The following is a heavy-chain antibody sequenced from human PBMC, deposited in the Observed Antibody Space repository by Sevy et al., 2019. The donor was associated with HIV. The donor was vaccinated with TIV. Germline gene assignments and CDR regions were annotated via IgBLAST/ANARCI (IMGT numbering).Heavy chain of an antibody. D-gene: IGHD5-12*01. CDR1: GFTFSSYW. J-gene: IGHJ4*02. V-gene: IGHV3-7*01. Sequence: GGSLRLSCSASGFTFSSYWMSWVRQAPGKGLEWMANIKQDGSEEYYVDSVKGRFTISRDNAKNSLHLQMNSLRGEDTAVYYCARGRGGNNYMWSDFDYWGQGTLVTVSS. CDR2: IKQDGSEE. CDR3: ARGRGGNNYMWSDFDY.